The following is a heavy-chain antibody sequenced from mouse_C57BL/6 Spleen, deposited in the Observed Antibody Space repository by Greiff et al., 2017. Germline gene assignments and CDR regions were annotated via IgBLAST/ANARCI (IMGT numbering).Heavy chain of an antibody. V-gene: IGHV3-6*01. Sequence: EVKVEESGPGLVKPSQSLSLTCSVTGYSITSGYYWNWIRQFPGNKLEWMGYISYDGSNNYNPSLKNRISITRDTSKNQFFLKLNSVTTEDTATYYCARDWDGDWYFDVWGTGTTVTVSS. CDR3: ARDWDGDWYFDV. J-gene: IGHJ1*03. CDR1: GYSITSGYY. D-gene: IGHD4-1*01. CDR2: ISYDGSN.